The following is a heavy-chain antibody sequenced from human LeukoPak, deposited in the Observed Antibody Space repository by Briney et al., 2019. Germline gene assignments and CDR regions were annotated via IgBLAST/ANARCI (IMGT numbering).Heavy chain of an antibody. CDR3: AKGLYPDYFNYGMDV. Sequence: GGSLRLSCAASGFTFSSYGMHWVRQAPGKGLEWVAYIRYDGSNKYYADSVKGRFTISRDNSKNTLYLQMNSLRAEDTAVYYCAKGLYPDYFNYGMDVWGQGTTVTVSS. V-gene: IGHV3-30*02. CDR1: GFTFSSYG. J-gene: IGHJ6*02. D-gene: IGHD2/OR15-2a*01. CDR2: IRYDGSNK.